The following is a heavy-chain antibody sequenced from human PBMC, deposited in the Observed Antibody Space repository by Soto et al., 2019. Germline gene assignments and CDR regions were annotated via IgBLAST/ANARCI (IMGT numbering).Heavy chain of an antibody. CDR2: VHISWHS. J-gene: IGHJ5*01. V-gene: IGHV4-4*02. D-gene: IGHD1-1*01. CDR1: GGSVRAPDW. CDR3: ARVRQGCSANNCYFDP. Sequence: QVHLQESGPGLVAPSGTLSLTCTLSGGSVRAPDWWNWVRQSPDKGLEWIAEVHISWHSNYNTSLRSRVSVSIDSSKNQFYLNLNSVTAADTAIYYCARVRQGCSANNCYFDPWGQGTQVTISS.